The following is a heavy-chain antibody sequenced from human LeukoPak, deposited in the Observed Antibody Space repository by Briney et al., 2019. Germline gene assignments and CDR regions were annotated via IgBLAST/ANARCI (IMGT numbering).Heavy chain of an antibody. CDR1: GGSITRSSYY. CDR3: ASSAAWELQY. V-gene: IGHV4-39*07. CDR2: IYYTGST. Sequence: SETLSLTCSVSGGSITRSSYYWGWIRQPPGKGLEWIGSIYYTGSTNYNPSLKSRVTISEDTSKNQFSLKLSSVTAADTAVYYCASSAAWELQYWGQGTLVTVSS. D-gene: IGHD1-26*01. J-gene: IGHJ4*02.